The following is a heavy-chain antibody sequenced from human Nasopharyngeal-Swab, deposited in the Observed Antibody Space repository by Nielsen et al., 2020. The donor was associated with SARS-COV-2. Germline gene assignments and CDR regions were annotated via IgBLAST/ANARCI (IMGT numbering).Heavy chain of an antibody. D-gene: IGHD6-19*01. CDR2: TYYSGST. CDR1: CGSISSSSYY. CDR3: ARLSLYSSGSVDY. V-gene: IGHV4-39*01. J-gene: IGHJ4*02. Sequence: LETLSLTRTVSCGSISSSSYYWGWIRQPPGKGLEWIGSTYYSGSTYYNPSLKSRVTISVDTSKNQFSLKLSSVTAADTAVYYCARLSLYSSGSVDYWGQGTLVTVSS.